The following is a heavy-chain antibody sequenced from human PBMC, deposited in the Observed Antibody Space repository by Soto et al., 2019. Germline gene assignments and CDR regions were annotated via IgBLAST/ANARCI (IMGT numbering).Heavy chain of an antibody. D-gene: IGHD2-2*01. CDR2: VYWNDDK. V-gene: IGHV2-5*01. CDR3: VGKNVQPAANFAY. CDR1: GFSLGTGG. Sequence: QITLKESGPTLVKPTQTLTLTCTFSGFSLGTGGVGWIRQHPGQALEWLALVYWNDDKRYSPSLKSRLTITKDTSKSQVVLTVTNMDHVDTATYYCVGKNVQPAANFAYWGEGSL. J-gene: IGHJ4*02.